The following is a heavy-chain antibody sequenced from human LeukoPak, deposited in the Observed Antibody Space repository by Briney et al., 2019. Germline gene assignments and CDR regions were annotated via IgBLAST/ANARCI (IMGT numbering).Heavy chain of an antibody. Sequence: PSQTLSLTCTVSGGSISSGGYYWGWIRQPPGKGLEWIGSIYYSGSTYYNPSLKSRVTISVDTSKNQFSLKLSSVTAADTAVYYCASLDYYYYGMDVWGQGTTVTVSS. CDR2: IYYSGST. CDR3: ASLDYYYYGMDV. CDR1: GGSISSGGYY. V-gene: IGHV4-39*01. J-gene: IGHJ6*02.